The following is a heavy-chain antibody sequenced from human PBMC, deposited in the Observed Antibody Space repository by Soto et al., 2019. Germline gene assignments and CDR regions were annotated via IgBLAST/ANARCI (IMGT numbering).Heavy chain of an antibody. CDR3: AKGSYYYDSSGYAFGY. J-gene: IGHJ4*02. CDR1: GFTFSSYA. CDR2: ISGSGGST. Sequence: LRLSCAASGFTFSSYAMSWVRQAPGKGLEWVSAISGSGGSTYYADSVKGRFTISRDNSKNTLYLQMNSLRAEDTAVYYCAKGSYYYDSSGYAFGYWGQGTLVTVSS. V-gene: IGHV3-23*01. D-gene: IGHD3-22*01.